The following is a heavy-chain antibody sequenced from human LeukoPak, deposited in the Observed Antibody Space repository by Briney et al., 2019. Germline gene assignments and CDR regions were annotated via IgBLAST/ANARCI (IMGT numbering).Heavy chain of an antibody. CDR2: IIPIFGTA. CDR1: GGTFSSYA. Sequence: GASVKVSCKASGGTFSSYAISWVRQAPGQGLEWMGGIIPIFGTANYAQKFQGRVTITTDESTSTAYMELSSLRSEDTAVYYCARALCDGDCYTRHFDHWGQGTLVTVSS. J-gene: IGHJ4*02. V-gene: IGHV1-69*05. D-gene: IGHD2-21*02. CDR3: ARALCDGDCYTRHFDH.